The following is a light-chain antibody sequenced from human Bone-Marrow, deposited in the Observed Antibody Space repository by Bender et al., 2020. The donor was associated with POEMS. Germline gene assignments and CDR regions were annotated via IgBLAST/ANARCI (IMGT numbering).Light chain of an antibody. Sequence: QSALTQAASVSGSPGQSITISCSGGSSNIGAHAVNWYQHLPGTAPKLLIYSSHRRPSEVPDRFSGSRSGTSASLAISGLQSEDEADYYCAVWDDSLNGWVFGGGTILTVL. V-gene: IGLV1-44*01. CDR3: AVWDDSLNGWV. J-gene: IGLJ3*02. CDR1: SSNIGAHA. CDR2: SSH.